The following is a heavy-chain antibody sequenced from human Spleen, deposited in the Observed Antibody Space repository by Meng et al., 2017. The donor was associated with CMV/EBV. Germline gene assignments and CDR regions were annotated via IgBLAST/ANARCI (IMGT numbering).Heavy chain of an antibody. Sequence: SETLSLTCTVSGYSISSGFFWAWIRQAPGTGLECIGRIYHSGNTHYNPSLKSRVTMSMDTSNNQCSLKLASVTTADTAVYYCARGEQWLLEFWGQGMLVTVSS. V-gene: IGHV4-38-2*02. CDR1: GYSISSGFF. D-gene: IGHD6-19*01. CDR3: ARGEQWLLEF. J-gene: IGHJ1*01. CDR2: IYHSGNT.